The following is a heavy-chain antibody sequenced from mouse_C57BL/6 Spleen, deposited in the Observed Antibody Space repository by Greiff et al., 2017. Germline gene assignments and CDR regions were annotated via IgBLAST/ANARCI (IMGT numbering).Heavy chain of an antibody. CDR2: IYPGDGDT. D-gene: IGHD1-1*01. CDR3: AGYYYGSSYGVDYFEY. Sequence: QVQLQQSGPELVKPGASVKISCKASGYAFSSSWMNWVKQRPGQGLEWIGRIYPGDGDTNYNGKFKGKATLTADKSSSTAYMQLSSLTSEDSAVYFCAGYYYGSSYGVDYFEYWGQGTTLTVSS. V-gene: IGHV1-82*01. CDR1: GYAFSSSW. J-gene: IGHJ2*01.